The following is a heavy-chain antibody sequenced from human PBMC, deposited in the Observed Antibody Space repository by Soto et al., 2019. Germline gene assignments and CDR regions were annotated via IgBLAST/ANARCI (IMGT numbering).Heavy chain of an antibody. D-gene: IGHD1-26*01. CDR1: VGSFSGYY. CDR3: ARGGGFDY. V-gene: IGHV4-34*01. CDR2: INHSGST. Sequence: SETLSLTCAVYVGSFSGYYWSWIRQPPGKGLEWIGEINHSGSTNYNPSLKSRVTISVDTSKNQFSLKLSSVTAADTAVYYCARGGGFDYWGQGTLVTVS. J-gene: IGHJ4*02.